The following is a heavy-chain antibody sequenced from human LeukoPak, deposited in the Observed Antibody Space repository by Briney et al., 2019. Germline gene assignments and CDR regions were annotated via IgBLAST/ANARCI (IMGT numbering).Heavy chain of an antibody. D-gene: IGHD3-10*01. CDR3: ARVGGYYGSGSYYDAFDL. J-gene: IGHJ3*01. CDR2: IYYSGGA. Sequence: SSETLSLTCTVSGGSISSYSWSWIGQPPGKGLEWIGYIYYSGGANYNPSLKSRVTISVDTSKNQFSLKLSSVTAADTAVYYCARVGGYYGSGSYYDAFDLWGQGTMVTVSS. V-gene: IGHV4-59*01. CDR1: GGSISSYS.